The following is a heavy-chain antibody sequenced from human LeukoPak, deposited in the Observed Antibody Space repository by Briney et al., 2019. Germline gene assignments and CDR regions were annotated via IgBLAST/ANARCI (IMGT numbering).Heavy chain of an antibody. V-gene: IGHV3-9*01. D-gene: IGHD1-26*01. CDR3: AKGVYSGGYGGSFDY. CDR2: ISWNSGSK. J-gene: IGHJ4*02. Sequence: GGSLRLSCAASGFTFDDYAMHWVRQAPGKGLEWVSGISWNSGSKGYADSVKGRFTISRDNAKNSLYLQMNSLRAEDTALYYCAKGVYSGGYGGSFDYWGQGTLVTVSS. CDR1: GFTFDDYA.